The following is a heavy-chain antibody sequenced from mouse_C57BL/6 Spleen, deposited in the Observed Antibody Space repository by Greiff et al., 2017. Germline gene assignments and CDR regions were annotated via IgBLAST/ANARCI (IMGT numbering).Heavy chain of an antibody. CDR3: ARSYDYDGGYYYAMDY. D-gene: IGHD2-4*01. CDR2: INPYNGGT. V-gene: IGHV1-19*01. Sequence: VQLQQSGPVLVKPGASVKMSCKASGYTFTDYYMNWVKQSHGKSLEWIGVINPYNGGTSYNQKFKGKATLTVDKSSSTAYMELNSLTSEDSAVYYCARSYDYDGGYYYAMDYWGQGTSVTVSS. CDR1: GYTFTDYY. J-gene: IGHJ4*01.